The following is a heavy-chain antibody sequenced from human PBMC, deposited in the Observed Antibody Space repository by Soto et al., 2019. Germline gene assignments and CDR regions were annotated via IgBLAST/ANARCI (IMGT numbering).Heavy chain of an antibody. CDR2: INPNSGGT. J-gene: IGHJ6*02. CDR3: ARDRLRFLEWLAPNPYYYYGMDV. V-gene: IGHV1-2*04. Sequence: ASLEVCWQASGFAFAGYYMHWVRQAPGQGLEWMGWINPNSGGTNYAQKFQGWVTMTRDTSISTAYMELSRLRSDDTAVYYCARDRLRFLEWLAPNPYYYYGMDVWGQGTTVTVSS. CDR1: GFAFAGYY. D-gene: IGHD3-3*01.